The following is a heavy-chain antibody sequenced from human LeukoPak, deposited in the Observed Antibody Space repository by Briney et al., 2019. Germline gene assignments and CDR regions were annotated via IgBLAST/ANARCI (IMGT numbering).Heavy chain of an antibody. J-gene: IGHJ3*02. CDR1: GFTFSSYA. CDR2: IYSGGST. Sequence: QPGGSLRLSCAASGFTFSSYAMSWVRQAPGKGLEWVSVIYSGGSTYYADSVKGRFTISRDNSKNTLYLQMNSLRAEDTAVYYCASYYYYDSSGYSLGAFDIWGQGTMVTVSS. V-gene: IGHV3-53*01. D-gene: IGHD3-22*01. CDR3: ASYYYYDSSGYSLGAFDI.